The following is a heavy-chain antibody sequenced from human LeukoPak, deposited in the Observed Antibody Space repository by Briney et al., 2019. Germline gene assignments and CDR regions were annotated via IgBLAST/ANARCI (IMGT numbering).Heavy chain of an antibody. D-gene: IGHD5-12*01. CDR2: IYYSGST. J-gene: IGHJ4*02. CDR3: VRELVYSGFDWQDY. CDR1: GGSISSGGYY. Sequence: SQTLSLTCTVSGGSISSGGYYWSWIRQPPGKGLEWIGYIYYSGSTNYNPSLKSRVTISVDKSKNQFSLKLSSVTAADTAVYYCVRELVYSGFDWQDYWGQGTLVTVSS. V-gene: IGHV4-61*08.